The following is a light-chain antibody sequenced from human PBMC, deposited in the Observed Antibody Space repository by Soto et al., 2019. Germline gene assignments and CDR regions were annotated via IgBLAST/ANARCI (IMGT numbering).Light chain of an antibody. J-gene: IGKJ1*01. Sequence: EIVLTQSPGTLSLSPGERATLSCRASQSLSGNYLAWYQQKPGQAPRLLIYGASSRATGIPDRFSGSGSGTDFTLTISRLEPEDFAVYYCQQYGSSPQTFGQGTKVDIK. CDR2: GAS. V-gene: IGKV3-20*01. CDR3: QQYGSSPQT. CDR1: QSLSGNY.